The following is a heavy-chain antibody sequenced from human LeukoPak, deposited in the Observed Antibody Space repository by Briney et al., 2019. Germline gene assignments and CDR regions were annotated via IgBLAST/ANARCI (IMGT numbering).Heavy chain of an antibody. Sequence: PGGSLRLSCAASGFIFSNYAIHWVRQAPGKGLEWVAIISYDGGNKYYADSVKGRFTISRDNSKNTLYLQMNSLRAEDTAVYYCARGTPSSSGWLYYGMDVWGQGTTVTVSS. CDR1: GFIFSNYA. CDR3: ARGTPSSSGWLYYGMDV. J-gene: IGHJ6*02. V-gene: IGHV3-30-3*01. CDR2: ISYDGGNK. D-gene: IGHD6-19*01.